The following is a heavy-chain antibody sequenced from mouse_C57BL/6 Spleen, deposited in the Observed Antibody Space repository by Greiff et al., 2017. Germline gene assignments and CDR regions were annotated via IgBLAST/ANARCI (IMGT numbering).Heavy chain of an antibody. J-gene: IGHJ4*01. CDR2: IDPSDSYT. Sequence: QVQLQQPGAELVMPGASVKLSCKASGYTFTSYWMHWVKQRPGQGLEWIGEIDPSDSYTNYNQKFKGKSTLTVDKSSSTAYMQLSSLTSEDSAVYYCARGITTVVASRDYWGQGTSVTVSA. V-gene: IGHV1-69*01. CDR1: GYTFTSYW. D-gene: IGHD1-1*01. CDR3: ARGITTVVASRDY.